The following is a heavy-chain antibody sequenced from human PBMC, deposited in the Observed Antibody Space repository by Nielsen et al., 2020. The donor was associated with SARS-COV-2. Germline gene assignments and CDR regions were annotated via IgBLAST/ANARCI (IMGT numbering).Heavy chain of an antibody. CDR2: INDSGTT. CDR1: GGAFSGYR. CDR3: ARGIYDLLSGSDVSLNGLDV. V-gene: IGHV4-34*01. Sequence: SETLSLTCGVSGGAFSGYRWTWVRQSPGKGLEWLGEINDSGTTNYNPPLTGRVSISQDASKRQLSLKLSSVTAADTALYFCARGIYDLLSGSDVSLNGLDVWGQGTTVTVSS. D-gene: IGHD3-3*01. J-gene: IGHJ6*02.